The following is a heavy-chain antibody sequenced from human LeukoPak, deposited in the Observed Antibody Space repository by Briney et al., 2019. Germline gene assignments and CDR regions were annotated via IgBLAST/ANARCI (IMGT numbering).Heavy chain of an antibody. CDR3: AKEGYSSGWNYFDY. J-gene: IGHJ4*02. D-gene: IGHD6-19*01. V-gene: IGHV3-23*01. Sequence: GGSLRLSCAASGFTFSSYAMSWVRQAPGRGLEWVSAISGSGGSTYYADSVKGRFTISRGNSKNTLYLQMNSLRAEDTAVYYCAKEGYSSGWNYFDYWGQGTLVTVSS. CDR1: GFTFSSYA. CDR2: ISGSGGST.